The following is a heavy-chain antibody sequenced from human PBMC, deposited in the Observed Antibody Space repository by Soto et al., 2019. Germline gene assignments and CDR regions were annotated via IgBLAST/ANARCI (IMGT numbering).Heavy chain of an antibody. CDR3: ARADYGDF. Sequence: SETLSLTCSVSGGSISSGDYYWSWIRQRPGKGLEWIGYIYYSGSTYYNPSLKSRVTISVDTSKNQFSLKLSSVTAADTAVYHCARADYGDFWGQGILVTVSS. CDR1: GGSISSGDYY. CDR2: IYYSGST. J-gene: IGHJ4*02. V-gene: IGHV4-31*03.